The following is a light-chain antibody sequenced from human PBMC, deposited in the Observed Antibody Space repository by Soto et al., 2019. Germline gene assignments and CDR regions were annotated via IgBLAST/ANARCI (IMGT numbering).Light chain of an antibody. CDR3: QQYRT. CDR1: QSIRKN. J-gene: IGKJ1*01. V-gene: IGKV3-15*01. CDR2: DAS. Sequence: EIVLTQSPRTLSLSPGERATLSCRASQSIRKNLGWYQHKPGQAPRLLIYDASTRPTGIPTRFSGSGSGTEFTLTISSLQSEDFAVYYCQQYRTFGQGTKVDIK.